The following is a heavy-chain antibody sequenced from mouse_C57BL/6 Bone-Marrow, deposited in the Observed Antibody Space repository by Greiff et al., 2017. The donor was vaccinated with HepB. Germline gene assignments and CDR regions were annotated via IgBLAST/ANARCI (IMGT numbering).Heavy chain of an antibody. CDR2: IDPATGGT. V-gene: IGHV1-15*01. J-gene: IGHJ3*01. CDR1: GYTFTDYE. CDR3: TRLGYSLRACFAY. D-gene: IGHD2-3*01. Sequence: VQLQQSGAELVRPGASVTLSCKASGYTFTDYEMHWVKQTPVHGLEWIGAIDPATGGTAYNQKFKGKAILTADKSSSTAYMELRSLTSEDSAVYYCTRLGYSLRACFAYWGQGTLVTVSA.